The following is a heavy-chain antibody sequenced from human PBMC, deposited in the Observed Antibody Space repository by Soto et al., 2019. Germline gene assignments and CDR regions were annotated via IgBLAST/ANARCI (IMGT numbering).Heavy chain of an antibody. CDR3: ANIVVVPAALPLDV. J-gene: IGHJ6*02. CDR1: GFTFSSYA. D-gene: IGHD2-2*01. V-gene: IGHV3-30-3*01. CDR2: ISFDGSNK. Sequence: VGSLRLSCAASGFTFSSYAMHWVRQAPGKGLEWVAVISFDGSNKYYADSVKGRFTISRDNSKNTLYPQMNSLRAEDTAVYYCANIVVVPAALPLDVWGQGTTVT.